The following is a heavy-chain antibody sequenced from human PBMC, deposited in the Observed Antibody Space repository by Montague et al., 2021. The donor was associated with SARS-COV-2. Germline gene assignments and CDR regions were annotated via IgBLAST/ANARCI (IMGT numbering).Heavy chain of an antibody. V-gene: IGHV3-74*01. D-gene: IGHD4-17*01. Sequence: SLILSCAASGFTFSSYWMHWVRQAPGKGLVWVSRINSDGSSTSYXDSVKGRFTISRDNAKNTLYLQMNSLRAEDTAVYYCARDRGTQYGDFPYDYWGQGTLVTVSS. CDR3: ARDRGTQYGDFPYDY. CDR2: INSDGSST. CDR1: GFTFSSYW. J-gene: IGHJ4*02.